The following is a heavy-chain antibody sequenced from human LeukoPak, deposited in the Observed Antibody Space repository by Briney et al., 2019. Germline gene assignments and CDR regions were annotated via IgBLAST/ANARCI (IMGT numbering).Heavy chain of an antibody. CDR2: LSPSGGST. V-gene: IGHV1-46*01. J-gene: IGHJ4*02. D-gene: IGHD3-10*01. CDR3: ARLGSGEDDGGWVDY. CDR1: GYTLTRYY. Sequence: ASVKVSCKASGYTLTRYYIHWVRQAAGQGLEWMGILSPSGGSTSNAQKFQGRVTMTGDTSTSTVYMELSSLRSEDTAVYYCARLGSGEDDGGWVDYWGQGTLVTVSS.